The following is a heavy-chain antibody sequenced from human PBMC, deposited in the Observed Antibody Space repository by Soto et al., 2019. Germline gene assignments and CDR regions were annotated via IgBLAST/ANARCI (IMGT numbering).Heavy chain of an antibody. J-gene: IGHJ6*02. D-gene: IGHD3-10*01. CDR1: GFTFSSYG. Sequence: VQLVESGGGVVQPGRSLRLSCAASGFTFSSYGMHWVRQAPGKGLEWVAVIWYDGSNKYYADSVKGRFTISRDNSKNTLYLQMNSLRAEDTAVYYCARERGVRGVHNYYYGMDVWGQGTTVTVSS. CDR2: IWYDGSNK. V-gene: IGHV3-33*01. CDR3: ARERGVRGVHNYYYGMDV.